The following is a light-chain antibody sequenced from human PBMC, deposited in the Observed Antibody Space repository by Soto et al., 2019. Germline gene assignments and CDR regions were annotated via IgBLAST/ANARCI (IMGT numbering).Light chain of an antibody. J-gene: IGKJ4*01. CDR1: QSVSSSY. Sequence: EIVLTQSPGTLSLSPGERATLSCRASQSVSSSYLAWYQQKPGQAPRLLIYGASSRATGIPDRFSGRGSGTDFPLTISRLEPEAVAVYYCQQYGSSPPGVTFGGGTKVEIK. CDR2: GAS. CDR3: QQYGSSPPGVT. V-gene: IGKV3-20*01.